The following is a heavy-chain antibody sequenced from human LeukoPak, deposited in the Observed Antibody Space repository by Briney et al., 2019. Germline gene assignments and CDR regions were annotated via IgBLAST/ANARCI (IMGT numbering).Heavy chain of an antibody. J-gene: IGHJ4*02. CDR3: ASSPQDSSGYYWGGGFDY. CDR1: GYTFTGYH. V-gene: IGHV1-2*06. D-gene: IGHD3-22*01. CDR2: ITPNSGDT. Sequence: ASVTVSCKASGYTFTGYHMHWVRLAPGQGLEWMGRITPNSGDTNYAQKFQGRVTMTRDTSISTAYMELSRLRSDDTAVYYCASSPQDSSGYYWGGGFDYWGQGTLVTVSS.